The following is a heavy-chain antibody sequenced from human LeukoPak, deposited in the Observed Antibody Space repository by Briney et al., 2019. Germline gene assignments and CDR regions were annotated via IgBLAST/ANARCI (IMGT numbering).Heavy chain of an antibody. CDR3: ARTVGATYFDY. D-gene: IGHD1-26*01. J-gene: IGHJ4*02. CDR1: GGSIINFY. CDR2: VYYSGST. Sequence: SETLSLTCAVSGGSIINFYWSWIRQPPGKGLEWIGHVYYSGSTYYNPSLKSRVTISVDRSKNQFSLKLSSVTAADTAVYYCARTVGATYFDYWGQGTLVTVSS. V-gene: IGHV4-59*12.